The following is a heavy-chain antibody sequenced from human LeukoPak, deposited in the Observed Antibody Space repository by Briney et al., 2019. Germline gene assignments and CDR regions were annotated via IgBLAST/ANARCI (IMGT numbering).Heavy chain of an antibody. CDR3: VKDRGLRNQWLQVTYDS. V-gene: IGHV3-7*03. J-gene: IGHJ4*02. CDR1: GFTFSSHW. Sequence: GGSLRLSCAASGFTFSSHWMTWVRQAPGKGLEWVANIKEDGSKKNYVDSVKGRFTISRDNPKNSLYLQMNSLRAEDTAVYYCVKDRGLRNQWLQVTYDSWGQGTLVTVSS. D-gene: IGHD5-24*01. CDR2: IKEDGSKK.